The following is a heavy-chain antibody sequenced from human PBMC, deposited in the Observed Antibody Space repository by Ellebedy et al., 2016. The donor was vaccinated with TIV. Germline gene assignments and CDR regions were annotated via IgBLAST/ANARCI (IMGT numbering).Heavy chain of an antibody. CDR1: GFTVSSNY. CDR2: IYSGGST. V-gene: IGHV3-53*01. Sequence: PGGSLRLSCAASGFTVSSNYMSWVRQAPGKGLEWVSVIYSGGSTYYADSVKGRFTISRDNSKNTLYLQMNSLRAEDTGIYYCVKDQIAGDGRWVFDLWGQGTMVTVSS. J-gene: IGHJ3*01. CDR3: VKDQIAGDGRWVFDL. D-gene: IGHD5-24*01.